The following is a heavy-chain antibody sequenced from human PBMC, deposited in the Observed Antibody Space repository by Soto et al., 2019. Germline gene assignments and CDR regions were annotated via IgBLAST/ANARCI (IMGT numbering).Heavy chain of an antibody. CDR3: ARDRFPKMATIYEEPYYYYYGMDV. Sequence: SETLSLTCTVSGCSISSGGYYLSWIRQHPGKGLEWIGYIYYSGSTYYNPSLKSRVTISVDTSKNQFSLKLSSVTAADTAVYYCARDRFPKMATIYEEPYYYYYGMDVWGQGTTVTVSS. D-gene: IGHD5-12*01. V-gene: IGHV4-31*03. CDR1: GCSISSGGYY. J-gene: IGHJ6*02. CDR2: IYYSGST.